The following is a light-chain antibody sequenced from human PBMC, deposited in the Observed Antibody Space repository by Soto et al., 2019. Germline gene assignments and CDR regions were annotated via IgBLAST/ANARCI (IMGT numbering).Light chain of an antibody. CDR3: QHYSSSPPAIT. CDR2: SAS. Sequence: EIVLTQSPGTLSLSPGERGTLSCRASQNLGTLYLAWFQQKSGQAPRLLIYSASRRATGIPDRFTGSGSGTDFTLTINRVEPEDFAVYYCQHYSSSPPAITFGQGTRLEIK. J-gene: IGKJ5*01. CDR1: QNLGTLY. V-gene: IGKV3-20*01.